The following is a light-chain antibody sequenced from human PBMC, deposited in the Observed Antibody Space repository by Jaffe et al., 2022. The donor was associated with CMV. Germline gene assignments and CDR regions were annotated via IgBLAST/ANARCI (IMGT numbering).Light chain of an antibody. CDR3: QSYDSSLSAWL. V-gene: IGLV1-40*01. CDR1: SSNVGAGYD. Sequence: QSVLTQSPSVSGAPGQRVTISCTGSSSNVGAGYDVHWYRQLPGTAPTLLIYANNNRYSRPSGVPDRFSASKSGTSASLAITGLQADDEADYYCQSYDSSLSAWLFGGGTRLTVL. J-gene: IGLJ3*02. CDR2: ANN.